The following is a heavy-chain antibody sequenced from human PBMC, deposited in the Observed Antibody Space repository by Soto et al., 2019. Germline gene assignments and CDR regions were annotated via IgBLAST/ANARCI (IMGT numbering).Heavy chain of an antibody. V-gene: IGHV4-59*01. CDR2: IFHSGNA. CDR1: VGSIRNVY. CDR3: ARAHAPTLPFDS. J-gene: IGHJ4*01. D-gene: IGHD2-15*01. Sequence: SETLSVTCTDSVGSIRNVYWSWIRQAPGKGLEWIGFIFHSGNAKYNPSLKSRVTISVDTSKNQFSLSLDSVTAADTAVYFCARAHAPTLPFDSWGQGTLVTVSS.